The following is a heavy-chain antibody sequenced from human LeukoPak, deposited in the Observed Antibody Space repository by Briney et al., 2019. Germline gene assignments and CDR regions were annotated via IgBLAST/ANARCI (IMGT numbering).Heavy chain of an antibody. CDR2: IYSGGST. Sequence: GGSLRLSCAVSGFTVNNNFMSWVRQAPGKGLEWISVIYSGGSTYYTDSVKGRFTISRDNSKNTLYLQMNSLRAEDTAVYYCARDTDYYGSGTLGYLDYWGQGTLVTVSS. J-gene: IGHJ4*02. V-gene: IGHV3-66*01. CDR3: ARDTDYYGSGTLGYLDY. D-gene: IGHD3-10*01. CDR1: GFTVNNNF.